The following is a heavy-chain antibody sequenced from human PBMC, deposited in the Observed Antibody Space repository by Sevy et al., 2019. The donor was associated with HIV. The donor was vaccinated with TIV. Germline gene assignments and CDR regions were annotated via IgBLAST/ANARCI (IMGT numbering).Heavy chain of an antibody. CDR2: IYYTGST. Sequence: SETLSLTCTVFGGSISAYYWSWILQPPGKGLEYIGYIYYTGSTNYNPSLMSRVTISVDTSKNQFSLRLTSVTAADTGIYYCARAPPVRTGDDSLNWFDPWGQGTLVTVSS. CDR1: GGSISAYY. D-gene: IGHD2-21*02. CDR3: ARAPPVRTGDDSLNWFDP. V-gene: IGHV4-59*01. J-gene: IGHJ5*02.